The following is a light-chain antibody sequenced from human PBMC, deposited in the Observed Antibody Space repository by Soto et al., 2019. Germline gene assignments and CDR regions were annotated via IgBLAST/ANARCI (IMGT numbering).Light chain of an antibody. V-gene: IGLV1-44*01. Sequence: QAVVTQPPSASGTPGQRVTISCSGGSTNIGSYTVNWYQQIPGTAPKLFIYSNNQRPSGVPDRFSGSKSGTSASLAISGLQSEDEADYYCAAWDDSLNGWVFGGGTKLTVL. CDR1: STNIGSYT. J-gene: IGLJ3*02. CDR3: AAWDDSLNGWV. CDR2: SNN.